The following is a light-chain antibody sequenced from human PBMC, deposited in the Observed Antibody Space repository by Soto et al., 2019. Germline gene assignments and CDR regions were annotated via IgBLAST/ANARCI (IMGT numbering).Light chain of an antibody. Sequence: DIRMTQSPSSLAASVGDRVSMXCQASQSFISDLPWSQQKPGEAPKRLIDAASGLQRGGPSRFSGSGSGTDFTRTISSLQPEDFATYYCQQTYSTPITFGQGTRLEIK. J-gene: IGKJ5*01. CDR3: QQTYSTPIT. V-gene: IGKV1-39*01. CDR1: QSFISD. CDR2: AAS.